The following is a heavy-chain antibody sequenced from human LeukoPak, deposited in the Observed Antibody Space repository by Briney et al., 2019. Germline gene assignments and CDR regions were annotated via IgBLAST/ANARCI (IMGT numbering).Heavy chain of an antibody. D-gene: IGHD4-23*01. V-gene: IGHV3-23*01. J-gene: IGHJ4*02. CDR1: GFTFSTYS. Sequence: GGSLRLSCAASGFTFSTYSMTWVRQAPGKGLEWVSVISGSGGSTYYADSVKGRFTISRDNSKNTLYLQMNSLRAEDTAVYYCVGGGNSVLDYWGQGTLVTVSS. CDR2: ISGSGGST. CDR3: VGGGNSVLDY.